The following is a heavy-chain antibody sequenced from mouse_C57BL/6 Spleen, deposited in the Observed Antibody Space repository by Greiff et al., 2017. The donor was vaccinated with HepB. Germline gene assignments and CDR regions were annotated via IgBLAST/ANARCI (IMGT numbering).Heavy chain of an antibody. CDR1: GYTFTEYT. Sequence: VKLQESGAELVKPGASVKLSCKASGYTFTEYTIHWVKQRSGQGLEWIGWFYPGSGSIKYNEKFKDKATLTADKSSSTVYMELSRLTSEDSAVYFCARHEDNYYGSSTAWFADWGQGTLVTVSA. CDR3: ARHEDNYYGSSTAWFAD. CDR2: FYPGSGSI. J-gene: IGHJ3*01. D-gene: IGHD1-1*01. V-gene: IGHV1-62-2*01.